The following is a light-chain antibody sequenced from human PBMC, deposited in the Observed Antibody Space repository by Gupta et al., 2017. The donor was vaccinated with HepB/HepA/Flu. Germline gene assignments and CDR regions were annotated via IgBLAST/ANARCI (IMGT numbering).Light chain of an antibody. CDR3: SAWDSSLSAWV. V-gene: IGLV10-54*04. CDR2: RNN. J-gene: IGLJ3*02. CDR1: SNNVGNQG. Sequence: QAGLTQPPPVSKDLIQIATITCTGNSNNVGNQGAAWLQQHQGHPPKLLSYRNNKRPSGISERSSASRSGNTASLTITGLQPEDEADYYCSAWDSSLSAWVFGGGTKVTVL.